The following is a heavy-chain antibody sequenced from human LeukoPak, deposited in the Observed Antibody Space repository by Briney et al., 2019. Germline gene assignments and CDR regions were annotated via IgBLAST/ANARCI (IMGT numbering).Heavy chain of an antibody. D-gene: IGHD6-19*01. Sequence: PSETLSLTCTVSGGSISSGSYYWSWIRQPAGKGLEWIGRIYTSGSTNYNPSLKSRVTISVDTSENQFSLKLSSVTAADTAVYYCAGHGSGWYSFDYWGQGTLVTVSS. V-gene: IGHV4-61*02. CDR3: AGHGSGWYSFDY. CDR1: GGSISSGSYY. J-gene: IGHJ4*02. CDR2: IYTSGST.